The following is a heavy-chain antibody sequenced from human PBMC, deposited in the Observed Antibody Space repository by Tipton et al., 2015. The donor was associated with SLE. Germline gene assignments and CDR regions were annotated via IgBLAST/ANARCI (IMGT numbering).Heavy chain of an antibody. V-gene: IGHV3-21*04. J-gene: IGHJ3*02. CDR1: GFTFSNYG. CDR2: ISSNGGRI. Sequence: SLRLSCAASGFTFSNYGMDWVRQAPGKGLEWVSSISSNGGRIYYADSVKGRFTISRDNAKNSVYLQMNNLRAEDTAVYYCAREINAPAFDIWGQGTMVTVSS. CDR3: AREINAPAFDI.